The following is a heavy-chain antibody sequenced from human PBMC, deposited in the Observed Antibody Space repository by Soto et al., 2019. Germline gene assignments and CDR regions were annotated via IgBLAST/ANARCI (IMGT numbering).Heavy chain of an antibody. CDR1: GFSFRTYA. Sequence: EMQLFESGGGLIQPGGSLRLSCAASGFSFRTYAMGWVRQAPGKGLEWVSVMSNSGDLTYYADSVKGRFTISRVNSENTLYLQMSSLRAEDAAIYYCAKEAARTNGWYYFDYWGQGTLVTVSS. D-gene: IGHD6-19*01. CDR2: MSNSGDLT. J-gene: IGHJ4*02. CDR3: AKEAARTNGWYYFDY. V-gene: IGHV3-23*01.